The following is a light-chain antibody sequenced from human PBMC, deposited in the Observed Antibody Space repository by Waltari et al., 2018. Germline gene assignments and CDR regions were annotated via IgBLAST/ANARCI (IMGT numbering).Light chain of an antibody. CDR1: QSITNW. CDR2: KAS. CDR3: QQYNNYVAT. J-gene: IGKJ1*01. V-gene: IGKV1-5*03. Sequence: DIQMTQSPSTLSASIGDRVTITCRDSQSITNWLAWYQQKPGKAPKLLIYKASTLESGVPSRFSGSGSGTEFTLTISILQPDDFATYYCQQYNNYVATFGQGTKVEIK.